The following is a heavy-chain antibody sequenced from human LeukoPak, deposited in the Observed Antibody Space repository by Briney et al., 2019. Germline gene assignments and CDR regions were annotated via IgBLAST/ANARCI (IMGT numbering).Heavy chain of an antibody. D-gene: IGHD3-16*01. J-gene: IGHJ4*02. V-gene: IGHV3-7*03. Sequence: PGGSLRLSCATTGFTFSSYWMSWVRQAPGKGLEWVANIKQDGSEKNEVDSVKGRFTISRDNAKNSRYLQMNSLRAEDRAVYYWARGGGGRSFAFWGQGTLVTVSS. CDR1: GFTFSSYW. CDR3: ARGGGGRSFAF. CDR2: IKQDGSEK.